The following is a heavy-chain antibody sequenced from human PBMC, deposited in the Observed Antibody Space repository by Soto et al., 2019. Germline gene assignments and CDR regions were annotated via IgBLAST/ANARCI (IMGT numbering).Heavy chain of an antibody. J-gene: IGHJ6*02. Sequence: ESGGGVVQPGGSLRLSCAASGFTFNTYGMHWVRQAPGKGLEWVAVISYDGSKKYYADSVKGRFTISRDKSKNTLYLQMNSLRAEDTAVYYCAKDRRTAYSGMDVWGQGTTVIVSS. CDR3: AKDRRTAYSGMDV. V-gene: IGHV3-30*18. D-gene: IGHD5-18*01. CDR1: GFTFNTYG. CDR2: ISYDGSKK.